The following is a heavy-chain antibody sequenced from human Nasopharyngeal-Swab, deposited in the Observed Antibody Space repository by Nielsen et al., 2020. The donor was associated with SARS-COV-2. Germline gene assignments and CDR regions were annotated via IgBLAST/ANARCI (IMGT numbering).Heavy chain of an antibody. D-gene: IGHD3-16*01. V-gene: IGHV4-34*01. J-gene: IGHJ6*02. Sequence: WIRQPPGKGLEWIGEINHSGSTNYNPSLKSRVTISVDTSKNQFSLKLSSVTAADPAVYYCARVTGDRDVWGQGTTVTVSS. CDR2: INHSGST. CDR3: ARVTGDRDV.